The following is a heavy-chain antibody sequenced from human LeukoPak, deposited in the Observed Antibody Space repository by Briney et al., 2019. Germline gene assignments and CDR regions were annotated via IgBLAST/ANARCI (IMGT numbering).Heavy chain of an antibody. CDR2: INPSGGST. D-gene: IGHD4-23*01. CDR3: ARDGALGKTYNWFDP. CDR1: GYTFTSYY. J-gene: IGHJ5*02. Sequence: ASVKFSCKASGYTFTSYYMHWVRQAPGQGLEWMGIINPSGGSTSYAQKFQGRVTMTRDTSMSTVYMELSSLRSEDTAVYYCARDGALGKTYNWFDPWGQGTLVTVSS. V-gene: IGHV1-46*01.